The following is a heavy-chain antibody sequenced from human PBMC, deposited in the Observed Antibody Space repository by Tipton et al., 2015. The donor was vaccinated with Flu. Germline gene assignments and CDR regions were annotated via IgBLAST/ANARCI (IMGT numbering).Heavy chain of an antibody. V-gene: IGHV3-9*01. Sequence: SLRLSCAASGFSFDDFGMHWVRQGPGKGLEWVSGISWNSGDTAYADSVKGRFTISRDNARNSLFLQMDSLRLEDTAFYYCAKTAYVSGQPDALHVWGQGTMVTVSS. CDR2: ISWNSGDT. CDR3: AKTAYVSGQPDALHV. D-gene: IGHD1-14*01. CDR1: GFSFDDFG. J-gene: IGHJ3*01.